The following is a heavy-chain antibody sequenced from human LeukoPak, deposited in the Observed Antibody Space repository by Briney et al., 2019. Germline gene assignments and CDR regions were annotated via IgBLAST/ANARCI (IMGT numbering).Heavy chain of an antibody. CDR3: ARSDSSRWSGDY. V-gene: IGHV1-18*01. J-gene: IGHJ4*02. Sequence: GSSVKVSCKASGYTFTIYGFTWVRQAPGQGLEWMGWISAYNGNTNYAQKLQGRVTMTTDTSTSTAYMELRSLRSDDTALYYCARSDSSRWSGDYWGQGTLVTVSS. D-gene: IGHD6-13*01. CDR1: GYTFTIYG. CDR2: ISAYNGNT.